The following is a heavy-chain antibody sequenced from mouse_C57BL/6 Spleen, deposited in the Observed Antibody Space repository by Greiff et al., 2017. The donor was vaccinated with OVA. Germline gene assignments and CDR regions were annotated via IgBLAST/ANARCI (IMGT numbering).Heavy chain of an antibody. CDR1: GYTFTSYW. CDR2: IYPGSGST. Sequence: QVQLQQPGAELVKPGASVKMSCKASGYTFTSYWITWVKQRPGQGLEWIGDIYPGSGSTNYNEKFKSKATLTVDTSSSTAYMQLSSLTSEDSAVDYCAMEGDWDDAMGYWGKGTSVTVSS. CDR3: AMEGDWDDAMGY. D-gene: IGHD4-1*01. V-gene: IGHV1-55*01. J-gene: IGHJ4*01.